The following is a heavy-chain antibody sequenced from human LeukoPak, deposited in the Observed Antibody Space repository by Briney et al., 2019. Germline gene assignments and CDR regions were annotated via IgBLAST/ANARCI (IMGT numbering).Heavy chain of an antibody. CDR3: ARAYYYASSAFDI. V-gene: IGHV4-59*08. CDR2: IYYSGST. J-gene: IGHJ3*02. D-gene: IGHD3-22*01. CDR1: GGSISSYY. Sequence: PSETLSLTCTVSGGSISSYYWSWIRQFPGKGLEWIEYIYYSGSTNYNPSLKSRVIISVDTSKNQFSLKLSSVTAADTAVYYCARAYYYASSAFDIWGQGTMVTVSS.